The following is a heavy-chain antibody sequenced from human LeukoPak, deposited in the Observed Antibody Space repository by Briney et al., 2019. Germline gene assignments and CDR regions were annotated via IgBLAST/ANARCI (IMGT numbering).Heavy chain of an antibody. V-gene: IGHV3-21*01. Sequence: PGGSLRLSCAASGFTFSSYSMDWVRQAPGKGLEWVSSISSSSSYIYYADSVKGRFTISRDNAKNSLYLQMNSLRAEDTAVYYCASLYDSSGTRSGAFDIWGQGTMVTVSS. CDR2: ISSSSSYI. D-gene: IGHD3-22*01. J-gene: IGHJ3*02. CDR3: ASLYDSSGTRSGAFDI. CDR1: GFTFSSYS.